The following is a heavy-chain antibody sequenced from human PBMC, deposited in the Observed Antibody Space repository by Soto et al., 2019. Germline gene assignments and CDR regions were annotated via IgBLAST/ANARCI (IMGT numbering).Heavy chain of an antibody. D-gene: IGHD4-17*01. CDR1: GGSISSYY. CDR3: GGGDYVQTYYFDY. J-gene: IGHJ4*02. CDR2: IYYSGST. Sequence: SETLSLTCTVSGGSISSYYWSWIRQPPGKGLEWIGYIYYSGSTNYNPSLKSRVTISVDTSKNQFSLKLSSVTAADTAVYYCGGGDYVQTYYFDYWGQGTLVTVSS. V-gene: IGHV4-59*08.